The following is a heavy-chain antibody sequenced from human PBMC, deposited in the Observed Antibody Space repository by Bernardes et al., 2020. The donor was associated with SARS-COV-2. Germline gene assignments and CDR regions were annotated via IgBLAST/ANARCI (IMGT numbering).Heavy chain of an antibody. J-gene: IGHJ6*02. CDR2: ISSNGGST. CDR1: GFTFSSYA. D-gene: IGHD3-3*01. Sequence: GGSLRLSCAASGFTFSSYAMHWVRQAPGKGLEYVSAISSNGGSTYYANSVKGRFTISRDNSKNTLYLQMGSLRAEDMAVYYCASGPIFGVGPTHRRNYYYYGMDVWGQGTTVTVSS. CDR3: ASGPIFGVGPTHRRNYYYYGMDV. V-gene: IGHV3-64*01.